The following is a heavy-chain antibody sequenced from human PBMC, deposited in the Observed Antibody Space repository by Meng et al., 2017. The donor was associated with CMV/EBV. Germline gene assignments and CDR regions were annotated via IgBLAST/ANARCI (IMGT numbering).Heavy chain of an antibody. V-gene: IGHV3-30*02. CDR3: AIGEYDILTGSRP. J-gene: IGHJ5*02. CDR1: GFTFSSYG. CDR2: IRYDGSNK. Sequence: GESLKISCAASGFTFSSYGMHWVRQAPGKGLEWVAFIRYDGSNKYYADSVKGRFTISIDNSKNTLYLQMNSLRAEDTAVYYCAIGEYDILTGSRPWGQGTLVTVSS. D-gene: IGHD3-9*01.